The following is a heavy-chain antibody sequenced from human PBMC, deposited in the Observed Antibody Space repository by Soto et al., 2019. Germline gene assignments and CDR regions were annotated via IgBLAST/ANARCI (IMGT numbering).Heavy chain of an antibody. D-gene: IGHD6-13*01. V-gene: IGHV4-34*01. CDR3: ARENYMTADGTPPAFDY. CDR2: INHSGST. CDR1: GGSFSGYY. Sequence: SETLSLTCAVYGGSFSGYYWSWIRQPPGKGLEWIGEINHSGSTNYNPPLKSRVTISVDTSKNQFSLKLSSVTAADTAVYYCARENYMTADGTPPAFDYWGQGTLVTVSS. J-gene: IGHJ4*02.